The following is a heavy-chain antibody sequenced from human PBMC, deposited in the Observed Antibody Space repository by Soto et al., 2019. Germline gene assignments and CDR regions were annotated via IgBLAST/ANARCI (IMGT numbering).Heavy chain of an antibody. CDR3: VRGTDQYNTLTYSYYDQ. CDR2: INSDGSMT. D-gene: IGHD4-4*01. V-gene: IGHV3-74*01. Sequence: EVQLVESGGGLVQPGGSLRLSCAASGFTCSRYWMHWVRQAPGEGLMWVSRINSDGSMTSYADSVKGRFTISRDNATNTVYLHMNSLRAEDTARYYRVRGTDQYNTLTYSYYDQWGQGTLVTVSS. CDR1: GFTCSRYW. J-gene: IGHJ5*02.